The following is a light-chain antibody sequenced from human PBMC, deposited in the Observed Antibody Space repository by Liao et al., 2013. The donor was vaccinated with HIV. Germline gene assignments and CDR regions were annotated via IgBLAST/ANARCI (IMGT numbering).Light chain of an antibody. CDR3: QAWDSSTLA. Sequence: SSELTQPPSLSVSPGQTATITCSGDKLGSKYVSWYQLKPGQSPVLVIYQDSRRPSVIPERFSGSNAGNTATLTISGTQAIDEADYYCQAWDSSTLAFGGGTKLTVL. J-gene: IGLJ2*01. V-gene: IGLV3-1*01. CDR2: QDS. CDR1: KLGSKY.